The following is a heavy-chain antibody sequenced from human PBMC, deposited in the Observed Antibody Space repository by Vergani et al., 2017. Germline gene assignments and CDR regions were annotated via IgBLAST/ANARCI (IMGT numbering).Heavy chain of an antibody. J-gene: IGHJ6*02. V-gene: IGHV1-69*06. CDR3: ARDNGLRYFDWLLLGGGMDV. D-gene: IGHD3-9*01. CDR2: IIPIFGTA. Sequence: QVQLVQSGAEVKKPGSSVKVSCKASGGTFSSYAISWVRQAPGQGLEWMGGIIPIFGTANYAQKFQGRVTITADKSTSTAYMELSSLRSEDTAVYYCARDNGLRYFDWLLLGGGMDVWGQGTTVTVSS. CDR1: GGTFSSYA.